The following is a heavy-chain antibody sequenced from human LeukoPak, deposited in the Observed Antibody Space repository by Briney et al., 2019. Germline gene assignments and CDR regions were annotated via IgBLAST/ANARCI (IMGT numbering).Heavy chain of an antibody. CDR2: IYYSGST. Sequence: SETLSLTCTVSGGSLSTYYWSWIRQPPGKGLEWIGFIYYSGSTNYNPSLKSRVTISVDTPNNEFSLKLRSVTAADTAVYYCARQSLGPSRSGTSNNWFDPWGQGTLVTVSS. V-gene: IGHV4-59*08. CDR3: ARQSLGPSRSGTSNNWFDP. D-gene: IGHD3-10*01. J-gene: IGHJ5*02. CDR1: GGSLSTYY.